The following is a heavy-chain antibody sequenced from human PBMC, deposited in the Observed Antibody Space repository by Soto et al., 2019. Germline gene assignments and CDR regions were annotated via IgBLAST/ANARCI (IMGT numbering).Heavy chain of an antibody. D-gene: IGHD2-2*01. CDR2: IWYDGSNK. J-gene: IGHJ4*02. CDR1: GFTFSSYG. CDR3: ARQGYCSSTSCYASGFNYYFDY. V-gene: IGHV3-33*01. Sequence: GGSLRLSCAASGFTFSSYGMHWVRQAPGKGLEWVAVIWYDGSNKYYADSVKGRFTISRDNSKNTLYLQMNSLRAEDTAVYYCARQGYCSSTSCYASGFNYYFDYWGQGTLVTVS.